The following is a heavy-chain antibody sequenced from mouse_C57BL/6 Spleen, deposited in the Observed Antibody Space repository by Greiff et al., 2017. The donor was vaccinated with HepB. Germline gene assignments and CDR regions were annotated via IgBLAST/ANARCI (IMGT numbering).Heavy chain of an antibody. Sequence: VQLQESGAELVRPGASVTLSCKASGYTFTDYEMHWVKQTPVHGLEWIGAIDPETGGTAYNQKFKGKAILTADKSSSTAYMALRSLTSEDSAVYYCFNWECAYWGQGTLVTVSA. CDR1: GYTFTDYE. D-gene: IGHD4-1*01. V-gene: IGHV1-15*01. CDR3: FNWECAY. J-gene: IGHJ3*01. CDR2: IDPETGGT.